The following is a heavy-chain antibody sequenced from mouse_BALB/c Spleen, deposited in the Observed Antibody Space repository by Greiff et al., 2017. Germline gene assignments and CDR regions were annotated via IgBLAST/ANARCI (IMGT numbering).Heavy chain of an antibody. V-gene: IGHV1-31*01. Sequence: DVQLQESGPELVKPGASVKISCKASGYSFTGYYMHWVKQSHVKSLEWIGRINPYNGATSYNQNFKDKASLTVDKSSSTAYMELHSLTSEDSAVYYCAVTTATGYAMDYWGQGTSVTVSS. CDR3: AVTTATGYAMDY. D-gene: IGHD1-2*01. J-gene: IGHJ4*01. CDR1: GYSFTGYY. CDR2: INPYNGAT.